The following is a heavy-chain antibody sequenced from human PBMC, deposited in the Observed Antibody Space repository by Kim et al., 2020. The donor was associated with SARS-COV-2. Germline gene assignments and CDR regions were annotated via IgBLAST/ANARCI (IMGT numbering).Heavy chain of an antibody. CDR2: INTNTGNP. CDR3: ARLSSSRLYYFDY. CDR1: GYTFTSYA. D-gene: IGHD6-13*01. V-gene: IGHV7-4-1*02. J-gene: IGHJ4*02. Sequence: ASVKVSCKASGYTFTSYAMNWVRQAPGQGLEWMGWINTNTGNPTCAQGFTGRFVFPLDTSVSTAYLQISSLKAEDTAVYYCARLSSSRLYYFDYWGQGTLVTVSS.